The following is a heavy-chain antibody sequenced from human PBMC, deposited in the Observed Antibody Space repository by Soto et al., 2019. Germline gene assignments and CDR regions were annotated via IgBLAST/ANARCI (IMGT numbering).Heavy chain of an antibody. D-gene: IGHD3-22*01. J-gene: IGHJ4*02. CDR1: GGTFSSYA. V-gene: IGHV1-69*01. Sequence: QVQLVQSGAEVKKPGSSVKVSCKASGGTFSSYAISWVRQAPGQGLEWMGGIIPIFGTANSAQKFQGRVTITAVESTSTAYMELGSLRSEDTAVYYCAGWEIYDSSGYYPFDYWGRGTVVSVSS. CDR2: IIPIFGTA. CDR3: AGWEIYDSSGYYPFDY.